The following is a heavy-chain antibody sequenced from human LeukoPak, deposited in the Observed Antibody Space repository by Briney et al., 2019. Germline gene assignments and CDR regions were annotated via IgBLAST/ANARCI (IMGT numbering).Heavy chain of an antibody. CDR1: GGSFSGYY. Sequence: PSETLSLTCAVYGGSFSGYYWSWIRQPPGKGLEWIGEISHSGSTNYNPSLKSRVTISVDTSKNQFSLKLSSVTAADTAVYYCARRFSPTYYYGSGSYFSWFDPWGQGTLVTVSS. CDR2: ISHSGST. V-gene: IGHV4-34*01. J-gene: IGHJ5*02. CDR3: ARRFSPTYYYGSGSYFSWFDP. D-gene: IGHD3-10*01.